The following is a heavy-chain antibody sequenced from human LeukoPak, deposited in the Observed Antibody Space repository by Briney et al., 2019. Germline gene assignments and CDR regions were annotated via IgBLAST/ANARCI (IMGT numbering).Heavy chain of an antibody. CDR2: ISAYNGNT. Sequence: ASVKVSCKASGYTFTSYGISWVRQAPGQGLEWMGWISAYNGNTNYAQKLQGRVTMTTDTSTSTAYMELRSLRSDDTAVYYCARDHRLKLRGILTGLGYWGQGTLVTVSS. CDR1: GYTFTSYG. V-gene: IGHV1-18*01. CDR3: ARDHRLKLRGILTGLGY. D-gene: IGHD3-9*01. J-gene: IGHJ4*02.